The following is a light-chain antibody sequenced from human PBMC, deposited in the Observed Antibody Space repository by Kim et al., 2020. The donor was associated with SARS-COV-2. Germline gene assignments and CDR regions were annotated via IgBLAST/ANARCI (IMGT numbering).Light chain of an antibody. V-gene: IGKV3-20*01. CDR3: QQYGSSPRA. CDR1: LGLSCTY. CDR2: GAS. J-gene: IGKJ2*01. Sequence: PGERATLAAGSGLGLSCTYLAWSQQKPGRAPRLLISGASGRATGVPDRFSVSGSGTDFTLTISRLDPEDFAVYYCQQYGSSPRAFGQGTKLEIK.